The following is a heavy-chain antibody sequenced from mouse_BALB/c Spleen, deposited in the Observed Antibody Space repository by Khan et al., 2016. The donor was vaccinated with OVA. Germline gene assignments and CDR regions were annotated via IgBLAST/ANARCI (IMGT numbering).Heavy chain of an antibody. CDR1: GDSITSGY. J-gene: IGHJ2*01. CDR2: ISSSDST. V-gene: IGHV3-8*02. Sequence: EVQLQESGPSLVKPSQTLSLTCSVTGDSITSGYWNWIRKFPGNKLEYMGYISSSDSTFYNPSLKSRISITRDTSKNPYYLQLNSVTTEDTATYYGARWNYRYDGYFDYWGQGTTLTVSS. CDR3: ARWNYRYDGYFDY. D-gene: IGHD2-14*01.